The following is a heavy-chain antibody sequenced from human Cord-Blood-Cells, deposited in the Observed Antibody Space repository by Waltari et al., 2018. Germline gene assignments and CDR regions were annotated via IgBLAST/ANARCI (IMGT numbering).Heavy chain of an antibody. D-gene: IGHD6-13*01. CDR2: LYYIGST. Sequence: QVQLQESGPGLVNPSETLSLTCTVSGGSISSYYWSWIRQTPGKGLEWIGYLYYIGSTNHRPALTSRVTISGDTSKNQFSLKLSSVTAADTAVYYCARNVYSSSWYWFDPWGQGTLVTVSS. J-gene: IGHJ5*02. CDR3: ARNVYSSSWYWFDP. CDR1: GGSISSYY. V-gene: IGHV4-59*01.